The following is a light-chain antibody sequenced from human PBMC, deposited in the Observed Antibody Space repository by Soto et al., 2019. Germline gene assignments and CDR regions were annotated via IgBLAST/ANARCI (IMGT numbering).Light chain of an antibody. Sequence: QSVLTQPASVSGSPGQSITISCTGTRSDVGGYNYVSWYQQHPGKAPKLMIYDVTNRPSGVSNRFSGSKSGNTASLTISGLQAEDEADYYCSSYTSSTNRVFGGGTQLTVL. CDR3: SSYTSSTNRV. CDR1: RSDVGGYNY. J-gene: IGLJ3*02. CDR2: DVT. V-gene: IGLV2-14*01.